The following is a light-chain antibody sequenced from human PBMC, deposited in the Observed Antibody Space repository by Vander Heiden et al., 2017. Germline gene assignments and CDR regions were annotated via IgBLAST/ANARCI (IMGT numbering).Light chain of an antibody. CDR1: SGHSTYG. CDR3: QTWGTGIWV. CDR2: VNSDGSH. Sequence: QLVLTQSPSASAPLGASVKLTCTLSSGHSTYGIAGHQHQPEKGPRYLMTVNSDGSHNKGDGIPDRFSGSSSGAARSLTISSLQSDDDSYYYCQTWGTGIWVFGGGTKVTVL. J-gene: IGLJ3*02. V-gene: IGLV4-69*01.